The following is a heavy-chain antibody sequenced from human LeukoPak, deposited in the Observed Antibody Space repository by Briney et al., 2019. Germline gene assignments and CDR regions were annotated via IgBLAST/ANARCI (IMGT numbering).Heavy chain of an antibody. CDR3: ASHRVGAIDP. V-gene: IGHV3-48*01. CDR2: ISSSSSTI. J-gene: IGHJ5*02. D-gene: IGHD1-26*01. CDR1: GFTFSSYS. Sequence: GGSLRLSCAASGFTFSSYSMNWVRQAPGKGLEWVSYISSSSSTIYYADSVKGRFTISRDNAKNSLYLQMNSLRAEDTAVYYCASHRVGAIDPWGQGTLVTVSS.